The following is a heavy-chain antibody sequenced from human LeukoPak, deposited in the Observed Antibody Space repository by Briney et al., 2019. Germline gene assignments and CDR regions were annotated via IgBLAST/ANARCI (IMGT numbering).Heavy chain of an antibody. CDR1: GYSFTSYW. J-gene: IGHJ4*02. Sequence: GESLKISCKGSGYSFTSYWIGWVRQMPGKGLEWMGNIYPGDSDTRYSPSFQGQVTISADKSISTAYLQWSSLKASDTAVYYCARRYYDSSTYPAFYFDFWGRGTLVTVSS. D-gene: IGHD3-22*01. CDR2: IYPGDSDT. V-gene: IGHV5-51*01. CDR3: ARRYYDSSTYPAFYFDF.